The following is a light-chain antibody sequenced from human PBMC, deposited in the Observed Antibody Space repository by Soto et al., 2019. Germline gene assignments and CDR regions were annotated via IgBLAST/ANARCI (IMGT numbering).Light chain of an antibody. CDR2: TAS. V-gene: IGKV1-8*01. CDR3: QQYFSYPLT. Sequence: AIRMTQSPSSFSASTGDRVTITCRASQGISSHLSWYQLKPGKAPRLLIYTASYLESAVPSRFSGSGSGTDLTLTIRSLQSEDFAVYYCQQYFSYPLTFGGGTKVEIK. CDR1: QGISSH. J-gene: IGKJ4*01.